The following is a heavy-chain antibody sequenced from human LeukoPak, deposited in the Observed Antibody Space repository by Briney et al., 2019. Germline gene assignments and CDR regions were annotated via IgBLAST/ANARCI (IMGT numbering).Heavy chain of an antibody. J-gene: IGHJ3*02. CDR2: IYYSGST. CDR1: GGSISSYY. D-gene: IGHD5-18*01. Sequence: SETLSLTCTVSGGSISSYYWSWIRQPPGKGLEWIGYIYYSGSTNYNPSPKSRVTISVDTSKNQFSLKLSSVTAADTAVYYCARGYTRDAFDIWGQGTMVTVSS. CDR3: ARGYTRDAFDI. V-gene: IGHV4-59*01.